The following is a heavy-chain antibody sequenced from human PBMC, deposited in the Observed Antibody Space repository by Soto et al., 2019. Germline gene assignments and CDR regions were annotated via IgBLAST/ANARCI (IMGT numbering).Heavy chain of an antibody. V-gene: IGHV4-30-4*01. D-gene: IGHD3-16*01. CDR3: ARVPSPFDYYSVMAV. CDR1: GESRTRGKKY. Sequence: SQTLSHTCPVGGESRTRGKKYWCWIRQPPGKGLEWIGYIFSSGTTYYNPSLKSRLTMSLDTSQNQFSLKLNSVTDADTAVYYCARVPSPFDYYSVMAVWGQGTTVTVSS. CDR2: IFSSGTT. J-gene: IGHJ6*02.